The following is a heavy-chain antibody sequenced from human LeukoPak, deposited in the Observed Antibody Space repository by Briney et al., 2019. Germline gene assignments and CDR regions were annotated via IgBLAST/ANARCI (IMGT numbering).Heavy chain of an antibody. CDR1: GGSISSYY. Sequence: TSETLSLTCTVSGGSISSYYWSWIRQPPGKGLEWIGYIYYSGSTNYNPSLKSRVTISVDTSKNQFSLKLSSVTAADTAVYYCARDLSPGPWRYYYMDVWGKGTTVTVSS. J-gene: IGHJ6*03. V-gene: IGHV4-59*01. CDR3: ARDLSPGPWRYYYMDV. CDR2: IYYSGST.